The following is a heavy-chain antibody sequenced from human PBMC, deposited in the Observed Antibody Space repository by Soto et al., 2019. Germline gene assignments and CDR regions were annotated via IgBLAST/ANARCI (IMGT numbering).Heavy chain of an antibody. CDR2: ISAYNGNT. J-gene: IGHJ5*02. CDR3: ARSPEWLPPEWFDP. V-gene: IGHV1-18*01. Sequence: EASVKVSCKASGYTFTSYGISWVRQAPGQGLEWMGWISAYNGNTNYAQKLQGRVTMTTDTSTSTAYMELRSLRSDDTAVYYCARSPEWLPPEWFDPWGQGTLVTVSS. D-gene: IGHD5-12*01. CDR1: GYTFTSYG.